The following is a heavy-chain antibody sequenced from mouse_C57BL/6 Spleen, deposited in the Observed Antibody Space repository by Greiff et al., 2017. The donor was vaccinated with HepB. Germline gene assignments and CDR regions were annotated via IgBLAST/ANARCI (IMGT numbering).Heavy chain of an antibody. Sequence: EVKLMESEGGLVQPGSSMKLSCTASGFTFSDYYMAWVRQVPEKGLEWVANINYDGSSTYYLDSLKSRFIISRDNAKNILYLQMSSLKSEDTATYYCARGGGDYYAMDYWGQGTSVTVSS. CDR2: INYDGSST. J-gene: IGHJ4*01. CDR3: ARGGGDYYAMDY. CDR1: GFTFSDYY. V-gene: IGHV5-16*01.